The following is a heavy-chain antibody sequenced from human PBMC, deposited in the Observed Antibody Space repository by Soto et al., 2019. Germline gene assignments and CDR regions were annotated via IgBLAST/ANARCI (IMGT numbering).Heavy chain of an antibody. D-gene: IGHD6-19*01. V-gene: IGHV1-69*13. J-gene: IGHJ5*02. CDR2: FIPIFDTT. Sequence: GASVKVSCKASGGTFNTFAISWVRQAPGQGLEWMGGFIPIFDTTNYAQKFQGRVTITADESTSTAYMELSSLRSEDTAMYYCANAGISVAGPPYNWFDPWGQGTLVTVSS. CDR1: GGTFNTFA. CDR3: ANAGISVAGPPYNWFDP.